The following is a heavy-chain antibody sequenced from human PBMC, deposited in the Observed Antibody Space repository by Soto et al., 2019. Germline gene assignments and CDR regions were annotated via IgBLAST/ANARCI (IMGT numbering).Heavy chain of an antibody. CDR1: GFSLSTSGVG. J-gene: IGHJ4*02. CDR3: AHSRGYPMHSYDSSGYYYYFDY. CDR2: IYWNDDK. V-gene: IGHV2-5*01. D-gene: IGHD3-22*01. Sequence: QITLKESGPTLVKPTQTLTLTCTFSGFSLSTSGVGVGWIRQPPGKALEWLALIYWNDDKRYSPSLKNRLTITKDTSKNQVVLTMTNMDPVDTATYYCAHSRGYPMHSYDSSGYYYYFDYWGQGTLVTVSS.